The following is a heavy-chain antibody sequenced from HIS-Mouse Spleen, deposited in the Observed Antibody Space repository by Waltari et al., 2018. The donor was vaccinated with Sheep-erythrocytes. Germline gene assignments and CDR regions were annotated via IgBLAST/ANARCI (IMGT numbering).Heavy chain of an antibody. CDR2: IIPILGIA. Sequence: QVQLVQSGAEVKKPGSSVKVSCKASGGTFSSYAISWVRQAPGQGLEWMGRIIPILGIANYAQKFQGRVTITAEISTSTAYMELSSLRSEDTAVYYCAQTGATTPHFDYWGQGTLVTVSS. V-gene: IGHV1-69*04. CDR3: AQTGATTPHFDY. D-gene: IGHD1-26*01. J-gene: IGHJ4*02. CDR1: GGTFSSYA.